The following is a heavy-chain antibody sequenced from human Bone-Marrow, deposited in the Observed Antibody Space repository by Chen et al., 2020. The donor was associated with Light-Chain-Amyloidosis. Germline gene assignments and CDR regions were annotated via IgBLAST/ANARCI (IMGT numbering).Heavy chain of an antibody. V-gene: IGHV4-34*01. CDR1: GGSFSGYY. CDR3: ARGHSNVYSSSAQRRNWFDP. Sequence: QVQLQQWGAGLLKPSETLSLTCAVYGGSFSGYYWSWIRQPPGKGLEWIGEINHSGSTNYNPSLKSRVTISVDTSKNQFSLKLSSVTAAYTAVYYCARGHSNVYSSSAQRRNWFDPWGQGTLVTVSS. D-gene: IGHD6-6*01. CDR2: INHSGST. J-gene: IGHJ5*02.